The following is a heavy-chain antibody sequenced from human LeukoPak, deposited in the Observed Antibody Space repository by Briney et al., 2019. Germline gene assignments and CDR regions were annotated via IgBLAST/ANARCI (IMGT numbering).Heavy chain of an antibody. Sequence: GRSLRLSCSASGFTFSAYSMNWVRQAPGKCLEWVSSISSGSRYIYYADSVKGRFTVSRENAKNSLYLQMNSLRDEDTAVYYCARAWFGEFTPFDYWGQGTLVPVSS. CDR1: GFTFSAYS. D-gene: IGHD3-10*01. J-gene: IGHJ4*02. CDR2: ISSGSRYI. V-gene: IGHV3-21*01. CDR3: ARAWFGEFTPFDY.